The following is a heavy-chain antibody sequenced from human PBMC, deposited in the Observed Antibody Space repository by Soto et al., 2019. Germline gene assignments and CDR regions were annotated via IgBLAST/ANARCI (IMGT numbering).Heavy chain of an antibody. Sequence: GGSLRLSCAASGFTFSGSAIHWVRQASGKGLEWVGRIRSKANSYATAYAASVKGRFTISRDDSKNTAYLQMNSLKTEDTAVYYCHTIIAVAAEGICGQGTLVTVSS. V-gene: IGHV3-73*01. CDR3: HTIIAVAAEGI. CDR2: IRSKANSYAT. CDR1: GFTFSGSA. D-gene: IGHD6-19*01. J-gene: IGHJ1*01.